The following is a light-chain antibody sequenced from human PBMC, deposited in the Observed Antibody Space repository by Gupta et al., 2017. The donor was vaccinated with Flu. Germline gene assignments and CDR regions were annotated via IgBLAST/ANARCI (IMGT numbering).Light chain of an antibody. CDR3: RQYHIYPYT. V-gene: IGKV1-5*03. CDR1: EGIVNW. J-gene: IGKJ2*01. Sequence: DIHMTQSPSSLSAYVGDTVTITCRASEGIVNWLAWYQQKPGEGPKLLIYKASALQDGVPSRFSGSVSGTEVALTISSLQPDDFAAYSCRQYHIYPYTFGREAKLE. CDR2: KAS.